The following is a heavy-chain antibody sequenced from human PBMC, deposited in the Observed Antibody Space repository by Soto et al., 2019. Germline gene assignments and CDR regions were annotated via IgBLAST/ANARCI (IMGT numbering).Heavy chain of an antibody. CDR1: GFTFDYYA. CDR2: ISGSGVST. V-gene: IGHV3-23*01. Sequence: GGSLRLSCAASGFTFDYYAMTWVRLAPGKGLEWVSAISGSGVSTYYADSVKGRFTISRDNSRDTLYLQMDSLRADDTAIYYCAKDRAGNLYFDYWGQGTLVTASS. J-gene: IGHJ4*02. CDR3: AKDRAGNLYFDY.